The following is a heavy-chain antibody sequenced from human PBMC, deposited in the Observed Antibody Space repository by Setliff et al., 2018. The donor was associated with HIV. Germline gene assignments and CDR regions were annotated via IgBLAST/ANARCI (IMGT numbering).Heavy chain of an antibody. CDR2: IYYSGST. CDR1: GGSISSYF. Sequence: PSETLSLTCTVSGGSISSYFWSWVRQPPGKGLAWIGYIYYSGSTNYNPSLKSRVTMSVDTFKNQFSLKLSSVTAADTAVYYCARIYDYGSYYFDYWGQGTLVTVSS. V-gene: IGHV4-59*01. J-gene: IGHJ4*02. CDR3: ARIYDYGSYYFDY. D-gene: IGHD4-17*01.